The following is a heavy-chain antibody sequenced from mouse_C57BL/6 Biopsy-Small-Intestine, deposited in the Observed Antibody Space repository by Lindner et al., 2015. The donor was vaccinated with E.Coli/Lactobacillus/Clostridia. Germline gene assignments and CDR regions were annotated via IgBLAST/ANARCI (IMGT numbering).Heavy chain of an antibody. V-gene: IGHV1-82*01. CDR1: GYAFSSSW. CDR2: IYPGDGDT. D-gene: IGHD1-1*01. J-gene: IGHJ2*01. CDR3: AGLTVVVTPYYFDY. Sequence: VQLQESGPELVKPGASVKISCKASGYAFSSSWMNWVKQRPGKGLEWIGRIYPGDGDTNYNGKFKGKATLTADKSSSTAYMQLSSLTSEDSAVYFCAGLTVVVTPYYFDYWGQGTTLTVSS.